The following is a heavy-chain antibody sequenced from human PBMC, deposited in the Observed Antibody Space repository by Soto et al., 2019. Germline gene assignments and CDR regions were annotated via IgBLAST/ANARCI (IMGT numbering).Heavy chain of an antibody. V-gene: IGHV4-31*02. D-gene: IGHD3-22*01. J-gene: IGHJ3*02. Sequence: LSLTWTVSGGSISSGGYYWSWIRQHPGKGLEWIGYIYYSGSTYYNPSLKSRVTISVDTSKNQFSLKLSSVTAADTAVYYCARAYSSGNKEAFDIWGQGTMVTVSS. CDR2: IYYSGST. CDR3: ARAYSSGNKEAFDI. CDR1: GGSISSGGYY.